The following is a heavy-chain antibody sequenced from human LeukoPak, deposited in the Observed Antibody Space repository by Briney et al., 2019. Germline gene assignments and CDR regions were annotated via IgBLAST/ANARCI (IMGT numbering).Heavy chain of an antibody. J-gene: IGHJ6*02. CDR1: GFTFSSYS. CDR3: ASNLAANYHFYYGIDV. Sequence: PGGSLRLSCAASGFTFSSYSMNWVRQAPGKGLEWVSSISSSSSYIYYADSVKGRFTISRDNAKNSLYLQMNSLRAEDTAVYYCASNLAANYHFYYGIDVWGQGATVTVSS. D-gene: IGHD1-26*01. V-gene: IGHV3-21*01. CDR2: ISSSSSYI.